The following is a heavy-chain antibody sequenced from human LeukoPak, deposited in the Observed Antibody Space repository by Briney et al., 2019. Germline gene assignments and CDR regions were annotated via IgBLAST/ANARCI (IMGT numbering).Heavy chain of an antibody. CDR3: ARAYYGAVPFDI. CDR2: ISSSGSTI. Sequence: GGSLRLSCAASGFTFRNYEMNWVRQAPGKGLEWVSYISSSGSTIYYADSVKGRFTISRDSAKNSLYLQMNSLRAEDTAVYYCARAYYGAVPFDIWGQGTMVTVSS. CDR1: GFTFRNYE. J-gene: IGHJ3*02. V-gene: IGHV3-48*03. D-gene: IGHD4-17*01.